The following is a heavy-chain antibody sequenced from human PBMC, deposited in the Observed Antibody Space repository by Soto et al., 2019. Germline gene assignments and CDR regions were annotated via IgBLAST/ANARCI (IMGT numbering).Heavy chain of an antibody. Sequence: QVQLVESGGGVVQPGTSLRLSCAASGVTFSHYGMHWVRQAPGKGLEWVAVVWFDGKNKYYSDSVKGRFTISRDNPDNTLYLQMNSLSAEDTALYYCARDRGANSGFDGPGDYWGQGIVVIVSS. J-gene: IGHJ4*02. CDR3: ARDRGANSGFDGPGDY. V-gene: IGHV3-33*01. D-gene: IGHD5-12*01. CDR2: VWFDGKNK. CDR1: GVTFSHYG.